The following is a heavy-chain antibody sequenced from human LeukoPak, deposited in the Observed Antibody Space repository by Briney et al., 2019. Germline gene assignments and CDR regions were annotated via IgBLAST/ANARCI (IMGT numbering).Heavy chain of an antibody. CDR2: ISYDGSNK. D-gene: IGHD4-17*01. CDR3: ARVRSLYDAFDI. V-gene: IGHV3-30-3*01. CDR1: GFTFSSYA. J-gene: IGHJ3*02. Sequence: GGSLRLSCAASGFTFSSYAMHWVRQAPGKGLEWVAVISYDGSNKYYADSVKGRFTISRDNSKNTLYLQMNSLRAEDTAVYYCARVRSLYDAFDIWGQGTMVTVSS.